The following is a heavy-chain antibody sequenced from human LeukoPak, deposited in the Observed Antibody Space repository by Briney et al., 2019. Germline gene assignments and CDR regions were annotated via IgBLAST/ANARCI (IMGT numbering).Heavy chain of an antibody. CDR3: AILYGSGAYYYYMDV. V-gene: IGHV1-18*01. Sequence: ASVKVSCKASGYTFTSYGISWVRQAPGQGLEWMGWISAYNGNTNYAQKLQGRVTMTTGTSTSTAYMELRSLRSDDTAVYYCAILYGSGAYYYYMDVWGKGTTVTVSS. CDR1: GYTFTSYG. D-gene: IGHD3-10*01. CDR2: ISAYNGNT. J-gene: IGHJ6*03.